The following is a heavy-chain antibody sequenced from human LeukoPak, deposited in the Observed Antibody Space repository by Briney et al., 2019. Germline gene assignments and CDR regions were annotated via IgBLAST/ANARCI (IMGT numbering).Heavy chain of an antibody. D-gene: IGHD1-26*01. CDR2: IYSSGST. CDR1: GGSISSGSYC. V-gene: IGHV4-61*09. Sequence: SETLSLTCTVSGGSISSGSYCWSWIRQPAGKGLEWIGHIYSSGSTNYNPSLKGRVTISVDTSKNQFSLKLSSVTATDTAVYYCARDKWEPRYAFDIWGQGTMVTVSS. J-gene: IGHJ3*02. CDR3: ARDKWEPRYAFDI.